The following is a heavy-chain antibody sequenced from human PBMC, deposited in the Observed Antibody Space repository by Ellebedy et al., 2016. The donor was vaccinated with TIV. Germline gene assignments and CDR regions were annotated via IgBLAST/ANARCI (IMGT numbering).Heavy chain of an antibody. CDR2: ISAYNGNT. V-gene: IGHV1-18*01. J-gene: IGHJ5*02. CDR3: ARVGAAGGYSSSWYAYVWFDP. D-gene: IGHD6-13*01. CDR1: GYTFTSYG. Sequence: ASVKVSCKASGYTFTSYGISWVRQAPGQGLEWMGWISAYNGNTNYAQKLQGRVTMTTDTSTSTAYMELRSLRSDDTAVYYCARVGAAGGYSSSWYAYVWFDPWGQGTLVTVSS.